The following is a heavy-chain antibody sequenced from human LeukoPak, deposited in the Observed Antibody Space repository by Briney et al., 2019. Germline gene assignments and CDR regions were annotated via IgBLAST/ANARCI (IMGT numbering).Heavy chain of an antibody. CDR2: IYTSGST. CDR1: GGSISSGSYY. J-gene: IGHJ4*02. D-gene: IGHD3-22*01. V-gene: IGHV4-61*02. Sequence: SETLSLTCTVSGGSISSGSYYWSWIRQPAGKGLEWIGRIYTSGSTNYNPSLKSRVTISVDTSKNQFSLKLSSVTAADTAVYYCARESADYYDSSGYYDYWGQGTLVTVSS. CDR3: ARESADYYDSSGYYDY.